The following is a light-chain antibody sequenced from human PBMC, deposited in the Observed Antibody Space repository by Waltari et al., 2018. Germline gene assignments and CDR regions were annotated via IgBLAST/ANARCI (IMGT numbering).Light chain of an antibody. CDR2: LGS. CDR3: MQALQTPFT. CDR1: QSLLHSNGYNY. J-gene: IGKJ3*01. V-gene: IGKV2-28*01. Sequence: IVMTQSPLSLPVPPGEPASIPCRSSQSLLHSNGYNYLDWYLQKPGQSPQLLIYLGSNRASGVPDRFSGSGSGTDFTLKISRVEAEDVGVYYCMQALQTPFTFGPGTKVDIK.